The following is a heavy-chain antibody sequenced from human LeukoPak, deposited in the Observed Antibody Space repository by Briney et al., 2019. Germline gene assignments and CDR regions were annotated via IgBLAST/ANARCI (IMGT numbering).Heavy chain of an antibody. V-gene: IGHV4-59*11. CDR1: GGSISSHY. CDR2: IYYSGST. D-gene: IGHD4-23*01. Sequence: SETLSLTCTVSGGSISSHYWSWIRQPPGKGLGWIGYIYYSGSTNYNPSLKSRVTISVDTSKNQFSLKLSSVTAADTAVYYCARITGGGNSFTYYYYYMDVWGKGTTVTVSS. CDR3: ARITGGGNSFTYYYYYMDV. J-gene: IGHJ6*03.